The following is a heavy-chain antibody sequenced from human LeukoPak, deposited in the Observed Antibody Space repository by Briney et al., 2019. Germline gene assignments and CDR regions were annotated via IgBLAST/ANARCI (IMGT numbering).Heavy chain of an antibody. CDR3: AKETSSGNFVTIDC. Sequence: GGSLRLSCTTSGFAFSSHTMIWVRQTPGKGLEWVSAISGSGGGTNHADSVKGRFTIFRDNSKNTLYLQMNSLRAEDTAVYYCAKETSSGNFVTIDCWGQGALVTVSS. J-gene: IGHJ4*02. CDR1: GFAFSSHT. CDR2: ISGSGGGT. V-gene: IGHV3-23*01. D-gene: IGHD1-26*01.